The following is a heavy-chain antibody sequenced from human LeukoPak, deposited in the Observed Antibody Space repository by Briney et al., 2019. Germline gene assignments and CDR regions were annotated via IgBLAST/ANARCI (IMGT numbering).Heavy chain of an antibody. D-gene: IGHD5-24*01. V-gene: IGHV1-46*01. CDR3: ARDNSVRDEAWWFNP. CDR1: RYTFTSNY. Sequence: WASVKVSCKAFRYTFTSNYMHWVRQAPGQGPEWMGVISPSGGSTTYAQKFQGRVTLTRDMSTSTDYLELSSLRSEDTAVYYCARDNSVRDEAWWFNPWGQGTLVTVSS. CDR2: ISPSGGST. J-gene: IGHJ5*02.